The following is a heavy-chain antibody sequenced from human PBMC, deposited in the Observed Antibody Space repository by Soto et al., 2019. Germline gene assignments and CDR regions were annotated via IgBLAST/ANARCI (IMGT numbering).Heavy chain of an antibody. Sequence: QVQLVESGGGVVQPGRSLRLSCAASGFTFSSYAMHWVRQAPGKGLEWVAVISYDGSNKYYADSVKGRFTISRDNSKNTLYLQMNSLRAEDTAVYYCARDYCSGGSCYRYGLYYYYGMDVW. D-gene: IGHD2-15*01. CDR1: GFTFSSYA. CDR3: ARDYCSGGSCYRYGLYYYYGMDV. J-gene: IGHJ6*01. CDR2: ISYDGSNK. V-gene: IGHV3-30-3*01.